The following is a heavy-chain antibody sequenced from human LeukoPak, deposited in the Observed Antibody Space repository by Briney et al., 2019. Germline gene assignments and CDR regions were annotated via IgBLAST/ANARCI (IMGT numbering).Heavy chain of an antibody. CDR1: GGTFSSYT. Sequence: SVKVSCKASGGTFSSYTISWVRQAPGQGLEWMGRIIPILGIANYAQKFQSRVTITADKSTSTAYMELSSLRSEDTAVYYCARAPPDTAMVAWFDPWGQGTLVTVSS. CDR2: IIPILGIA. J-gene: IGHJ5*02. D-gene: IGHD5-18*01. V-gene: IGHV1-69*02. CDR3: ARAPPDTAMVAWFDP.